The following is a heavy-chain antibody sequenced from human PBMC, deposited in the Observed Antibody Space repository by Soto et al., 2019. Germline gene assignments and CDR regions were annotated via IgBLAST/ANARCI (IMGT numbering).Heavy chain of an antibody. Sequence: VQLVQSGGGVVQPGMSLRLSCETSGFIFTSYGIHWVRQAPGKGLEWVAVISYDGIDENYADSVKGRFAISRDKSKSTVYLQMNSLRAEDTAVYYCAKDLMEMATIRPDSWGQGTLVTVSS. CDR1: GFIFTSYG. J-gene: IGHJ4*02. CDR3: AKDLMEMATIRPDS. CDR2: ISYDGIDE. D-gene: IGHD2-8*01. V-gene: IGHV3-30*18.